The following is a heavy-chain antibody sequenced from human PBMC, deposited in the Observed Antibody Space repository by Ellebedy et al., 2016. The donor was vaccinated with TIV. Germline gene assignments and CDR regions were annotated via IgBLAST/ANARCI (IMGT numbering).Heavy chain of an antibody. J-gene: IGHJ4*02. Sequence: GESLKISCKGSGYSFISYWIGWVRQMPGKGLEWMGYIYTCDSDTRYSPSFQGQATISVDKSISTAYLQWSSLKASDTAIYYWARGERGIGWYWDKWGQGTLVTASS. V-gene: IGHV5-51*01. CDR1: GYSFISYW. D-gene: IGHD6-19*01. CDR3: ARGERGIGWYWDK. CDR2: IYTCDSDT.